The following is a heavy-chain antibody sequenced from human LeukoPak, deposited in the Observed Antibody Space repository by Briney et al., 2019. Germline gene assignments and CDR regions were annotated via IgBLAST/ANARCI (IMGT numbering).Heavy chain of an antibody. CDR3: ARGWTPSGDSEPRSNGPSYFDY. D-gene: IGHD4-17*01. J-gene: IGHJ4*02. V-gene: IGHV4-34*01. Sequence: SETLSLTCAVYGGSFSGYYWSWIRQPPGKGLEWIGEINHSGSTNYNPSLKSRVTISVDTSKNQFSLKLSSVTAADTAVYYCARGWTPSGDSEPRSNGPSYFDYWGQGTLVTVSS. CDR2: INHSGST. CDR1: GGSFSGYY.